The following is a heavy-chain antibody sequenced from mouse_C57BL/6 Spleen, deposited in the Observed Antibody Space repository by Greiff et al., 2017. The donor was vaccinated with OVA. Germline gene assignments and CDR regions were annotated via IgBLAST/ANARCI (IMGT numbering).Heavy chain of an antibody. J-gene: IGHJ1*03. Sequence: QVQLQQPGAELVRPGTSVKLSCKASGYTFTSYWMHWVKQRPGQGLEWIGVIDPSDSYTNYNQKFKGKATLTVDTSSSTAYMQLSSLTSEDAAVYYCARKGTTVVATDFDVWGTGTTVTVSS. D-gene: IGHD1-1*01. CDR2: IDPSDSYT. CDR3: ARKGTTVVATDFDV. CDR1: GYTFTSYW. V-gene: IGHV1-59*01.